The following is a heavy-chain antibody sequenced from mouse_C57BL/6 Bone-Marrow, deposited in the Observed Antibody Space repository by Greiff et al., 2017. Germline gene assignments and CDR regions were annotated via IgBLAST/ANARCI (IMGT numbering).Heavy chain of an antibody. D-gene: IGHD1-1*01. CDR2: IRSKSSNYAT. CDR1: GFTFNTYA. Sequence: EVMLVESGGGLVQPKGSLKLSCAASGFTFNTYAMHWVRQAPGKGLEWVARIRSKSSNYATYYADSVKDRFTISRDDSQSMLYLQMNNLKTEDTAMYYCVSSVVATSDYYAMDYWGQGTSVTVSS. CDR3: VSSVVATSDYYAMDY. V-gene: IGHV10-3*01. J-gene: IGHJ4*01.